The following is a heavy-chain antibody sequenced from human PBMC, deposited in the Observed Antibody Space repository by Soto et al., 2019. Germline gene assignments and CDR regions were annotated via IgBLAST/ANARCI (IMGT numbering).Heavy chain of an antibody. CDR3: TRPVDTWDYYGMDV. J-gene: IGHJ6*02. Sequence: EVQLVESGGGLVQPGGSLKLSCAASGFTFSGSAMHWVRQASGKGLEWVGRIRSKANSYATAYAASVKGRFTISRDDSKKTAYLQMNSLKTEDTAVYYCTRPVDTWDYYGMDVWGQGTTVTVSS. CDR2: IRSKANSYAT. V-gene: IGHV3-73*01. D-gene: IGHD5-18*01. CDR1: GFTFSGSA.